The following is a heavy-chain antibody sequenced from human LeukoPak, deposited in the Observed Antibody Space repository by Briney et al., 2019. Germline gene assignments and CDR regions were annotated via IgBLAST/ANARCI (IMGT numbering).Heavy chain of an antibody. Sequence: ASVKVSCKASGYTFTGYYMHWVRQAPGQGLEWMWWINPNSGGTNYAQKFQHRVTMTRDSSLSTAYMELSRLRSDDTAVYYCARAGLWDFYDSSGYHNGAFDIWGQGTMVTVSS. CDR3: ARAGLWDFYDSSGYHNGAFDI. CDR1: GYTFTGYY. D-gene: IGHD3-22*01. CDR2: INPNSGGT. V-gene: IGHV1-2*02. J-gene: IGHJ3*02.